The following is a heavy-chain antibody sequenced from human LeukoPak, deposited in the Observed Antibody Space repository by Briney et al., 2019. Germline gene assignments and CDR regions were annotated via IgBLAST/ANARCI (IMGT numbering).Heavy chain of an antibody. J-gene: IGHJ4*02. V-gene: IGHV1-46*01. CDR2: INPSGGST. CDR3: ARDGPYCSGGSCYPQYYFDY. CDR1: GYTFTSYY. Sequence: ASVKVSCKASGYTFTSYYMHWVRQAPGQGLEWMGIINPSGGSTSYAQKLQGRVTMTRDTSTSTVYMELSSLRSEDTAVYYCARDGPYCSGGSCYPQYYFDYWGQGTLVTVSS. D-gene: IGHD2-15*01.